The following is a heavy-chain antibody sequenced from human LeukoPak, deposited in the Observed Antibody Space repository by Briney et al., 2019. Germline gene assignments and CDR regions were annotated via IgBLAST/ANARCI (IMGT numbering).Heavy chain of an antibody. CDR3: ATEVNFDWFILGY. Sequence: ASVKVSCRVSGYTLTELSMHWVRQAPGKGLAWMGGFDPEDGETIYAQKFQGRLTMTEDTSTDTAYMELSSLRSEDTAVYYCATEVNFDWFILGYWGQGTLVTVSS. V-gene: IGHV1-24*01. CDR2: FDPEDGET. CDR1: GYTLTELS. J-gene: IGHJ4*02. D-gene: IGHD3-9*01.